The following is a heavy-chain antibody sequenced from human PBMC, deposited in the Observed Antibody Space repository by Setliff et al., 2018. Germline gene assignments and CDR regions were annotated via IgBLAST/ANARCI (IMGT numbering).Heavy chain of an antibody. CDR1: GSTFTNYD. J-gene: IGHJ4*02. V-gene: IGHV1-8*01. D-gene: IGHD3-10*01. Sequence: ASVKVSCKASGSTFTNYDINWVRQATGQGLEWMGWTNPNNGNTGYSQKFQGRVTMTRNTSTSTAYMEVSSLRSEDTAVYYCARGLSDYYYESGSFPILGYWGQGTLVTVSS. CDR3: ARGLSDYYYESGSFPILGY. CDR2: TNPNNGNT.